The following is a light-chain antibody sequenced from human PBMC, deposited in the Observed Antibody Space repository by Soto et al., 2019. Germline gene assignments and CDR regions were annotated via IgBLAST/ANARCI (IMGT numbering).Light chain of an antibody. CDR3: QQSYSTPIT. CDR2: GAS. V-gene: IGKV3-15*01. CDR1: QSVSSN. Sequence: DIVMTQSPVTLSVSPVERSTLAGRASQSVSSNLAWYQQKPGQAPRLLIYGASTRATGIPARFSGSGSGTDFTLTISSLQPEDFATYYCQQSYSTPITFGQGTRLEI. J-gene: IGKJ5*01.